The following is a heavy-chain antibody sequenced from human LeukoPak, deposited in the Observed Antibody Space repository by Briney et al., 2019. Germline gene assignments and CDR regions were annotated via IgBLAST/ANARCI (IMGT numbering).Heavy chain of an antibody. CDR2: IKHSGVT. CDR3: ARDFLRDYGDPFDS. Sequence: PSETLSLTCAIYGGSFSGYYWTWIRQPPGKGLEWIGEIKHSGVTNYNPSLKSRVMISVDTSKNQFSLKVSSVAAADTAVYYCARDFLRDYGDPFDSWGQGTLVTVSS. V-gene: IGHV4-34*01. J-gene: IGHJ4*02. CDR1: GGSFSGYY. D-gene: IGHD4-17*01.